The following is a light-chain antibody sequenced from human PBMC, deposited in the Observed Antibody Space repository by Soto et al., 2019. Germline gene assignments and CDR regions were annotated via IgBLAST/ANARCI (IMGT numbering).Light chain of an antibody. J-gene: IGLJ2*01. Sequence: QSVLTQPASVSGSPGQSITISCTGTSSDVGGYNYVSWYQQHPGKAPKLIIYYVSNRPSGVSHRFSGSKSGNTASLTISGLQAEDEADYYCSSYTSSSTVVFGGGTQLTVL. CDR2: YVS. CDR1: SSDVGGYNY. CDR3: SSYTSSSTVV. V-gene: IGLV2-14*03.